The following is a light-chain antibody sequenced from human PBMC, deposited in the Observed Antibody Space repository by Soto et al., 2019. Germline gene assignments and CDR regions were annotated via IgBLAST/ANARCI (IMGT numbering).Light chain of an antibody. J-gene: IGKJ5*01. CDR3: QHYAGGSRIT. Sequence: EIVLTQSPGIFSLSPGERASLSCGASQSISSSFLAWYQQKPGQAPRLLIYGASSRATGIPDRFSGTGSETDFTLTISRLEPEDFAVYYCQHYAGGSRITFGQGTRLEIK. V-gene: IGKV3-20*01. CDR1: QSISSSF. CDR2: GAS.